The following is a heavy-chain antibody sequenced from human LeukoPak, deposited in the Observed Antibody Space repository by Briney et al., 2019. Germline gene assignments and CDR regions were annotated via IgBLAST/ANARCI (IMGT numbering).Heavy chain of an antibody. D-gene: IGHD5-24*01. CDR2: IYYRGST. J-gene: IGHJ6*02. CDR3: ARDGYKNYYYYGMDV. Sequence: SETLSLTCTVSGGSISSYYWSWIRQPPGKGLEWIGYIYYRGSTNYNPSLKSRVTISVDTSKNQFSLKLSSVTAADTAVYYCARDGYKNYYYYGMDVWGQGTTVTVSS. V-gene: IGHV4-59*01. CDR1: GGSISSYY.